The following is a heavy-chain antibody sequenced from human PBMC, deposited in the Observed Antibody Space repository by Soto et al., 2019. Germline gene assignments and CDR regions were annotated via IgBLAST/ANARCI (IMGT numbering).Heavy chain of an antibody. CDR2: ISSSGSTI. D-gene: IGHD3-22*01. J-gene: IGHJ6*02. CDR3: ARDKYYYDSSGYITDVTYYYYGMDV. V-gene: IGHV3-48*03. Sequence: GGSLRLSCAASGFTFSSYEMNWVRQAPGKGLEWVSYISSSGSTIYYADSVKGRFTISRDNAKNSLYLQMNSLRAEDTAVYYCARDKYYYDSSGYITDVTYYYYGMDVWGQGTTVTVSS. CDR1: GFTFSSYE.